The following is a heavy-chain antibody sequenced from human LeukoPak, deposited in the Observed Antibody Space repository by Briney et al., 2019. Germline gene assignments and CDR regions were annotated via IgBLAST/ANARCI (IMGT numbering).Heavy chain of an antibody. CDR1: GYSISSGYY. D-gene: IGHD3-22*01. CDR2: IYHSGST. CDR3: ARGPYSYDSSGAFDI. V-gene: IGHV4-38-2*02. Sequence: SETLSLTCTVSGYSISSGYYWGWIRQPPGKGLEWIGSIYHSGSTYYNPSLKSRVTISVDTSKNQFSLKLSSVTAADTAVYFCARGPYSYDSSGAFDIWGQGTMVTVSS. J-gene: IGHJ3*02.